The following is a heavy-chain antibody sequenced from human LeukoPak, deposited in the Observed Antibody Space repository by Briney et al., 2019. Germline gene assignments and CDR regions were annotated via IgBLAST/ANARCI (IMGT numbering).Heavy chain of an antibody. CDR3: ARGKYSSGWFDY. CDR1: GFTFSSYW. J-gene: IGHJ4*02. V-gene: IGHV3-74*01. D-gene: IGHD6-19*01. Sequence: GGSLRLSCGVSGFTFSSYWMHWVRQASGKGLVWVSRSNSDGSSTRYADSVKGRFTISRDNAKNTLYLQMNSLRDEDTAEYYCARGKYSSGWFDYWGQGTLVTVSS. CDR2: SNSDGSST.